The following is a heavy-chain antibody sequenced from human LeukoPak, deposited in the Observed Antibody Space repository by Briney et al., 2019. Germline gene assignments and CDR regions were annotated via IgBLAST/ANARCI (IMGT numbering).Heavy chain of an antibody. CDR3: ARGVYGSGSYDY. CDR2: INHSGST. D-gene: IGHD3-10*01. Sequence: PSETLSLTCAVYGGSFSSYYWSWIRQPPGKGLEWIGEINHSGSTNYNPSLKSRVTISVDTSKNQFSLKLSSVTAADTAVYYCARGVYGSGSYDYWGQGTLVTVSS. V-gene: IGHV4-34*01. CDR1: GGSFSSYY. J-gene: IGHJ4*02.